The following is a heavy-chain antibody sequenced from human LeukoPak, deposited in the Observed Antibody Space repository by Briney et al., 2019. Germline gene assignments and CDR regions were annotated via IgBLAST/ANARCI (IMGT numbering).Heavy chain of an antibody. Sequence: SETLSLTCTVSGGSISSYYWSWIRQPAGKGLEWIGRIYTSGRTNYNPSLKSRVTISVDTSKNQFSLKLSSVTAADTAVYYCARHYESTIFGVVTNRPFDYWGQGTLVTVSS. CDR3: ARHYESTIFGVVTNRPFDY. J-gene: IGHJ4*02. CDR1: GGSISSYY. CDR2: IYTSGRT. D-gene: IGHD3-3*01. V-gene: IGHV4-4*07.